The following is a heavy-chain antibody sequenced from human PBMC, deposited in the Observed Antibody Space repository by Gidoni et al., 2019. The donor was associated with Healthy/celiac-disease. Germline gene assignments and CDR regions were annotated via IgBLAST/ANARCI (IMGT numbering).Heavy chain of an antibody. J-gene: IGHJ4*02. Sequence: QVQLVESGGGVVQPGRSLKLSGAASGFTFSSYGMHWVRQAPGKGLEWVAVISYDGSNKYYADSVKGRFTISRDNSKNTLYLQMNSLRAEDTAVYYCAKLYFECWGQGTLVTVSS. CDR1: GFTFSSYG. V-gene: IGHV3-30*18. CDR2: ISYDGSNK. D-gene: IGHD2-15*01. CDR3: AKLYFEC.